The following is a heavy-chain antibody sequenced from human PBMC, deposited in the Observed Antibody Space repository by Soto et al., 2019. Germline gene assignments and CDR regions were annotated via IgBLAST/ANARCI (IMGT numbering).Heavy chain of an antibody. J-gene: IGHJ4*02. Sequence: SETLSLTCTVSGGSISSGDYYWSWIRQPPGKGLEWIGYIYYSGSTYYNPSLKSRVTISVDTSKNQFSLKLSSVTAADTAVYYCVRVGEEYYYDSSGYAHFDYWRQRTLVTVSS. V-gene: IGHV4-30-4*01. CDR1: GGSISSGDYY. CDR2: IYYSGST. CDR3: VRVGEEYYYDSSGYAHFDY. D-gene: IGHD3-22*01.